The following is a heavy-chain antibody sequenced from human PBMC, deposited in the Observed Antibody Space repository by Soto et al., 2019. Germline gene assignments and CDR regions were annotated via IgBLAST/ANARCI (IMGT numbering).Heavy chain of an antibody. J-gene: IGHJ4*02. CDR1: GFNFSAYW. Sequence: EVHLVESGGDLVQPGGSLRLSCAASGFNFSAYWMSWVRQAPGKGLEWVANINQDGDAKNYVDPVEGRFTISRDNAKNSLYLQMNSLRAEDTAMYYGESTRLHDYWGQGALVAVSS. CDR3: ESTRLHDY. V-gene: IGHV3-7*01. CDR2: INQDGDAK. D-gene: IGHD4-4*01.